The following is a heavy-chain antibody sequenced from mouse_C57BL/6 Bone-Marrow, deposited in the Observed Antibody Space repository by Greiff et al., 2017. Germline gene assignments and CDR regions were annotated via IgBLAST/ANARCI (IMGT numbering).Heavy chain of an antibody. D-gene: IGHD2-3*01. Sequence: EVKLVESGPVLVKPGASVKMSCKASGYTFTDYYMNWVKQSHGKSLEWIEVINPYNGGTSYNQKFKGKATLTVDKSSSTAYMELNSLTSEDSAVYYCARSYDGYNRYFDVWGTGTTVTVSS. CDR1: GYTFTDYY. CDR2: INPYNGGT. V-gene: IGHV1-19*01. CDR3: ARSYDGYNRYFDV. J-gene: IGHJ1*03.